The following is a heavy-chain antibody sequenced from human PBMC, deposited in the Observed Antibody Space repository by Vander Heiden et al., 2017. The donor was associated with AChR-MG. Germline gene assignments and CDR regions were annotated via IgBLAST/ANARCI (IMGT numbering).Heavy chain of an antibody. CDR3: TRGFRDVHSNYVGGLDL. Sequence: VASGADPVNPGRSLRLHRVPLGLRLSYSLMNCARQRPEKGRGWLAFLSFDTAKNRKYGEPVKCRLSVSRDNSRNSLFLGMYTLTSEDTALYYCTRGFRDVHSNYVGGLDLWGQGILVSVSS. V-gene: IGHV3-30*03. J-gene: IGHJ4*02. CDR1: GLRLSYSL. D-gene: IGHD4-4*01. CDR2: LSFDTAKN.